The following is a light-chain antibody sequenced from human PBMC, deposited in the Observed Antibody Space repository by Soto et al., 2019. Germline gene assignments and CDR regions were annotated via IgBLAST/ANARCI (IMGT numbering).Light chain of an antibody. CDR2: LAS. Sequence: EIVLTQSPGTLSLSPGERATLSCRASQSVTNNYLAWYQQKAGQAPRLLIYLASNRAAGTPDRFSGSGSGADFTLTINRLEPEDFATYYCQKYDSAPWTFGQGTKVEIK. CDR1: QSVTNNY. J-gene: IGKJ1*01. CDR3: QKYDSAPWT. V-gene: IGKV3-20*01.